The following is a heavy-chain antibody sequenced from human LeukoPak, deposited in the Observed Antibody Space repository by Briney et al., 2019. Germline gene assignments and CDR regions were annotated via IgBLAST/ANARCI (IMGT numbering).Heavy chain of an antibody. CDR2: VNQGGTGK. V-gene: IGHV3-7*01. Sequence: GGSLRLSCAASGFSFSSQWMSWVRQAPGKGLEWVAIVNQGGTGKYYVDSVKGRFTISRDNAKNTLYLQMNSLRAEDTAVYYCARAIQLDYWGQGTPVTVSS. D-gene: IGHD6-6*01. CDR1: GFSFSSQW. CDR3: ARAIQLDY. J-gene: IGHJ4*02.